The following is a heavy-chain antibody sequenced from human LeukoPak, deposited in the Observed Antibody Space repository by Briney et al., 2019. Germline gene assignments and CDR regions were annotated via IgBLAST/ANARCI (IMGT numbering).Heavy chain of an antibody. Sequence: PGGSLGLSCAASGFTFSSYDMSWVRQVPGKGLEWVSGISDSGGTTYYADSVKGRFTISRDNSKNTLYLQMNSLRAEDTAVYYCAKGPPIPTHWYFDLWGRGTLVTVSS. J-gene: IGHJ2*01. CDR3: AKGPPIPTHWYFDL. CDR1: GFTFSSYD. V-gene: IGHV3-23*01. CDR2: ISDSGGTT.